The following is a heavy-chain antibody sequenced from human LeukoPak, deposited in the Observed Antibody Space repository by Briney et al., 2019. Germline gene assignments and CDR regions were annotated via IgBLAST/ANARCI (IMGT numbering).Heavy chain of an antibody. D-gene: IGHD2-15*01. J-gene: IGHJ4*02. CDR1: GFTFSNAW. CDR3: TTVNRDIEVVVAAIDY. CDR2: IKSKTDDGTT. V-gene: IGHV3-15*01. Sequence: RGGSLRLSCAASGFTFSNAWMSWVRQAPGQGLEWVGCIKSKTDDGTTEYAAHVKGSFTISREDSKNTLYLQMNSLKTEDTAVYYCTTVNRDIEVVVAAIDYWGEGTLVTVSS.